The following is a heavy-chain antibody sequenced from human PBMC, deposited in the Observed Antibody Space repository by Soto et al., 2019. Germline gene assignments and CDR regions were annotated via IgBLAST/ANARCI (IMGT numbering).Heavy chain of an antibody. CDR2: IFYTGST. D-gene: IGHD2-21*01. CDR3: AHFSDLEWFDP. CDR1: GGSISRYF. J-gene: IGHJ5*02. V-gene: IGHV4-59*01. Sequence: TLSLTCTVSGGSISRYFWSWIRQSPGKGLEWIGYIFYTGSTTYNPSLKSRVTISIDTSKNQFSLKLSSLTAADTAVYYCAHFSDLEWFDPWGQGTLVTVSS.